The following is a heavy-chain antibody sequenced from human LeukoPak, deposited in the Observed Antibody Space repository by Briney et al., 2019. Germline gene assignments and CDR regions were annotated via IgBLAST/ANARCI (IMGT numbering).Heavy chain of an antibody. J-gene: IGHJ4*02. Sequence: ASVKVSCKASGYTFTGYYMHWVRQAPGQGLEWMGWINPNSGGTNYAQKFQGRVTMTRDTSTSAVYMDLSSLRSEDTAVYYCARGTPDSYYFDYWGQGTLVTVSS. CDR2: INPNSGGT. V-gene: IGHV1-2*02. CDR3: ARGTPDSYYFDY. D-gene: IGHD3-22*01. CDR1: GYTFTGYY.